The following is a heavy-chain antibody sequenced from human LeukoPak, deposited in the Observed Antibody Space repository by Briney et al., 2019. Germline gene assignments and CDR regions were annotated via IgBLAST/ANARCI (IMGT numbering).Heavy chain of an antibody. Sequence: ASVKVSCKASGYTFTGYYMHWVRQAPGQGLEWMGWINPNSGGTNYAQKLQGRVTMTTDTSTSTAYMELRSLRSDDTAVYYCATRENGFWYSSSFWGQGTLVTVSS. CDR2: INPNSGGT. J-gene: IGHJ4*02. D-gene: IGHD6-6*01. CDR1: GYTFTGYY. CDR3: ATRENGFWYSSSF. V-gene: IGHV1-2*02.